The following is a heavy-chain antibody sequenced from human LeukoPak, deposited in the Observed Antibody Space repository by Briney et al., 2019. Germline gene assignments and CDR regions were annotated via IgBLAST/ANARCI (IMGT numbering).Heavy chain of an antibody. Sequence: SETLSLTCTVSGGSISSSSYYWGWIRQPPGKGLEWIGSIYYSGSTYYNPSLKSRVTISVDTSKNQFSLKLSSVTAADTAVYYCARRLVGAITYWGQGTLVTVSS. D-gene: IGHD1-26*01. CDR1: GGSISSSSYY. V-gene: IGHV4-39*07. J-gene: IGHJ4*02. CDR2: IYYSGST. CDR3: ARRLVGAITY.